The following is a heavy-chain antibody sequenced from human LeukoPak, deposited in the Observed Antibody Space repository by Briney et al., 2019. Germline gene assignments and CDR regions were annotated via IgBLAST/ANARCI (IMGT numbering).Heavy chain of an antibody. CDR2: ITGSAT. CDR3: ATLYETHSDY. V-gene: IGHV3-23*01. D-gene: IGHD2/OR15-2a*01. J-gene: IGHJ4*02. Sequence: GGSLRLSCSASGITLSKYTLSWVRLAPGKGLEWVSGITGSATLYADFVKGRFTVSRDNSRNTAYLQLNSLSVADTAIYYCATLYETHSDYWGQGTPVTVSS. CDR1: GITLSKYT.